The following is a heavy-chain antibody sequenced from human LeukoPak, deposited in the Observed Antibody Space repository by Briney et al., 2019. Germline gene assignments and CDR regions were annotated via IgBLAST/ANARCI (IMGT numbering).Heavy chain of an antibody. V-gene: IGHV4-39*07. D-gene: IGHD3-10*01. Sequence: GKGLEWIGSIYYSGNTYYNPSLKSRVTISVDTSKNQFSLKLTSVTAADTAVYYCARAVRGVYYFDYWGQGTLVPASS. CDR3: ARAVRGVYYFDY. J-gene: IGHJ4*02. CDR2: IYYSGNT.